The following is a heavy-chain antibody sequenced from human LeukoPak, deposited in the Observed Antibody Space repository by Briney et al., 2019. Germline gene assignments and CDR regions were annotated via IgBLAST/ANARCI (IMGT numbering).Heavy chain of an antibody. V-gene: IGHV4-59*05. CDR2: IYYSGST. CDR1: GDSMSSYY. Sequence: SETLSLTCTVSGDSMSSYYWSWIRQPPRKGLEWIGSIYYSGSTYYNPSLKSRVTISLDTSKNQFSLKLSSVTAADTGVFYFARGSCHSFSGYSSFGEYWGQGTLVTVSS. CDR3: ARGSCHSFSGYSSFGEY. J-gene: IGHJ4*02. D-gene: IGHD3-10*01.